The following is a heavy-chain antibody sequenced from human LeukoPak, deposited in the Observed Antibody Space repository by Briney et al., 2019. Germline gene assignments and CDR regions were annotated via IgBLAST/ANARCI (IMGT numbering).Heavy chain of an antibody. V-gene: IGHV3-7*01. J-gene: IGHJ6*02. CDR2: IKQCGSEK. CDR3: ARELGYCSSTSCYWGYYYYYYGMDV. CDR1: GFTFSSYW. D-gene: IGHD2-2*01. Sequence: GGSLRLSCAASGFTFSSYWMSWVRQAPGKGLEWVANIKQCGSEKYYLESVEGRFNISRDNDKNTLYLQMNSLRAEDTAVYYCARELGYCSSTSCYWGYYYYYYGMDVWGQGTTVTVSS.